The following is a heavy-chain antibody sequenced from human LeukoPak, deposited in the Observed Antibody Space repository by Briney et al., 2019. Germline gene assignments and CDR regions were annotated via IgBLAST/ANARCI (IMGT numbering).Heavy chain of an antibody. CDR1: GYTFTSYY. Sequence: ASVKVSCKASGYTFTSYYIHWVRQAPGQGLEWMGIINPSGGSASYTQQFQGRVTMTRDTSTSTVYMELSSLRSDDTAVYYCARAYYYDSSGYFPFDYWGQGTLVTVSS. CDR2: INPSGGSA. CDR3: ARAYYYDSSGYFPFDY. D-gene: IGHD3-22*01. J-gene: IGHJ4*02. V-gene: IGHV1-46*01.